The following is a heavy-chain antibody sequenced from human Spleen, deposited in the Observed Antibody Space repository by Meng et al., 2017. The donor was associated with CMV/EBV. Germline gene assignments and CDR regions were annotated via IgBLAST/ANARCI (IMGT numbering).Heavy chain of an antibody. V-gene: IGHV4-38-2*02. Sequence: SETLSLTCTVSGGSISSGYYWGWIRQPPGKGLEWIGSIYHSGSTYYNPSLKSRVTISVDTSKNQFSLKLSSVTAADTAVYYCARGGYCSSTSCYSPFDYWGQGTLVTVSS. CDR1: GGSISSGYY. D-gene: IGHD2-2*02. CDR3: ARGGYCSSTSCYSPFDY. J-gene: IGHJ4*02. CDR2: IYHSGST.